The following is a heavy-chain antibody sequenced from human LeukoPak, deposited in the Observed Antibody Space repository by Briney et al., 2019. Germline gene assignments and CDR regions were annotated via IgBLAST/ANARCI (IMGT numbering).Heavy chain of an antibody. Sequence: GASVKVSCKASGYTFTNYDINWVRQATGQGLEWMGYKNPNSGSSAYAQKFQGRVTITTDASISTAYMEVSGLRSEDTALYYCTREGLDYWGQXTLVTVSS. CDR1: GYTFTNYD. CDR3: TREGLDY. CDR2: KNPNSGSS. V-gene: IGHV1-8*01. J-gene: IGHJ4*02.